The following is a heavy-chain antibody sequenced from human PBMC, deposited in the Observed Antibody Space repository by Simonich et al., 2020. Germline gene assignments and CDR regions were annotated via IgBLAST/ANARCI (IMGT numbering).Heavy chain of an antibody. V-gene: IGHV1-2*02. CDR2: INPNSGDT. Sequence: QVQLVQSGAEVKKPGASVKVSCKASGYTFTGYYMHWVRQAPGQGLEWMGWINPNSGDTNYEQKFQCRVTMTRDTSISTAYMELSRLRSDDTAVYYCARGGLGHWYFDLWGRGTLVTVSS. J-gene: IGHJ2*01. D-gene: IGHD6-25*01. CDR1: GYTFTGYY. CDR3: ARGGLGHWYFDL.